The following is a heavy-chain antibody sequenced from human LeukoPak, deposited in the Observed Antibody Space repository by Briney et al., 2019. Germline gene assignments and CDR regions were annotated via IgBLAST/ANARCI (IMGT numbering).Heavy chain of an antibody. Sequence: ASLKVSCTASGYTFTGYYLHWVRQAPGQGLEWMGWINPNSGGTNYAQKFQGRGTMTRDTSISTAYMELSRLTSDDTAVYYCARDLRSGYYDYWGQGTLVTVSS. CDR1: GYTFTGYY. D-gene: IGHD3-3*01. CDR2: INPNSGGT. J-gene: IGHJ4*02. CDR3: ARDLRSGYYDY. V-gene: IGHV1-2*02.